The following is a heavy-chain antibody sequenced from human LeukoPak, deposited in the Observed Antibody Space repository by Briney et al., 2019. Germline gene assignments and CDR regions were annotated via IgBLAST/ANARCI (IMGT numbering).Heavy chain of an antibody. J-gene: IGHJ5*02. CDR2: IYYSGST. CDR3: ARGGWYQRS. D-gene: IGHD6-19*01. CDR1: GGSISSYY. V-gene: IGHV4-59*01. Sequence: SETLSLTCTVSGGSISSYYWSWLRQPPGKGLEWIGYIYYSGSTNYNPSLKSRVTISVDTSKNQFSLKLSSVTAADTAVYYCARGGWYQRSWGQGTLVTVSS.